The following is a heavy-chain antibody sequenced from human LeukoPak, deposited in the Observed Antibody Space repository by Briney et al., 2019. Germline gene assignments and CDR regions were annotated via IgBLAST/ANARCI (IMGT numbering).Heavy chain of an antibody. CDR2: IYYSGST. Sequence: SETLSLTCTVSGGSISSYYWSWIRQPPGKGLEWIGYIYYSGSTNYNPYLKSRVTISVDTSKNQFSLKLSSVTAADTAVYYCARSLIVGATADAFDIWGQGTMVTVSS. CDR3: ARSLIVGATADAFDI. J-gene: IGHJ3*02. D-gene: IGHD1-26*01. CDR1: GGSISSYY. V-gene: IGHV4-59*12.